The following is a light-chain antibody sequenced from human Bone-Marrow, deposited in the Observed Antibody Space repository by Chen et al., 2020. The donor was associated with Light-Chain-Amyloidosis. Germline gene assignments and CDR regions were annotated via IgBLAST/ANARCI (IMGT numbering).Light chain of an antibody. CDR1: QTISSNY. CDR2: GSS. Sequence: EIVLTQSPGTLSLSPGEGANLSCRASQTISSNYLTWYQQKFGQAPRLLIYGSSSRPTGIPDRFTGSGSGTDFTLTINRLEPEDFAMYYCQQYGTSPLTFGGGTKVEIK. J-gene: IGKJ4*01. CDR3: QQYGTSPLT. V-gene: IGKV3-20*01.